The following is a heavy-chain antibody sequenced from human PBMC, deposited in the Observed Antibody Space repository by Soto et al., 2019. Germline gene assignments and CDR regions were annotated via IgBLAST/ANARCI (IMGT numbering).Heavy chain of an antibody. J-gene: IGHJ3*02. CDR1: GYTFTSYG. D-gene: IGHD5-12*01. Sequence: ASVKVSCKASGYTFTSYGISWVRQAPGQGLEWMGWISPNNGSTNYAQKFQGRVTMTRDTSISTAYMELSRLRSDDTAVYYCARGGDGYDYRSVAFDIWGQGTMVTVSS. CDR2: ISPNNGST. CDR3: ARGGDGYDYRSVAFDI. V-gene: IGHV1-18*01.